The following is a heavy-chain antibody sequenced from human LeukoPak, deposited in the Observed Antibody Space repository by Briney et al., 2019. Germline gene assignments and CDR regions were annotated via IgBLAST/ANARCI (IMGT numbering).Heavy chain of an antibody. CDR3: ARELPGSCYFDY. V-gene: IGHV1-46*01. Sequence: ASVKVSCKASGYSFTRYYIHWVRQAPGQGRDYMGMIDPNTGTTWNSQKFQGTVTMTRDTSTSTVSMELSSLRSDDTAIYYCARELPGSCYFDYWGQGTLVSVSS. CDR1: GYSFTRYY. D-gene: IGHD1-1*01. CDR2: IDPNTGTT. J-gene: IGHJ4*02.